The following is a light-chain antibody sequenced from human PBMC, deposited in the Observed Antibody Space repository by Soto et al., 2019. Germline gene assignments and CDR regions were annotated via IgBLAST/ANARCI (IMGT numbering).Light chain of an antibody. CDR3: QQYNNWPPWT. J-gene: IGKJ1*01. CDR2: GTS. Sequence: EIVMTQSPATLSVYPGERATLSCRASQSVNSNLAWYQQKPGQAPRLLIYGTSTRATGIPARFSGSGSGTEFTLTISSLQSEDFAVYYCQQYNNWPPWTFGQGTKVDI. V-gene: IGKV3-15*01. CDR1: QSVNSN.